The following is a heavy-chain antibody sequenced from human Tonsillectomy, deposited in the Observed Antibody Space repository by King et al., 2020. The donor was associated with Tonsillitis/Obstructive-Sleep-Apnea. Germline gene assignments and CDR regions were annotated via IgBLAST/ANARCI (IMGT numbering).Heavy chain of an antibody. Sequence: VQLQESGPGLVKPSGTLSLTCAVSGGFISSSKWWSWVRQPPGKGLEWIGGIYHTGSTNYNPSLKSLVTISVDKSKNQFSLKLSSVTAADTAVYYCARAMVQGPLFDIWGQGTMVTVSS. CDR2: IYHTGST. CDR1: GGFISSSKW. V-gene: IGHV4-4*02. CDR3: ARAMVQGPLFDI. J-gene: IGHJ3*02. D-gene: IGHD3-10*01.